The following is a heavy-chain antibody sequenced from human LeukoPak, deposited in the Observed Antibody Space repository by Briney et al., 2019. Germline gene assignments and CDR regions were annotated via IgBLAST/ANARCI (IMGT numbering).Heavy chain of an antibody. Sequence: ASVKVSCKASGYTFTTYGIAWVRRAPGQGLEWMGWISAYNGNTNSAQKLQGRVTMTTDTSTSAAYMELRSLRSDDTAVYYCARDQVSYPDYWGQGTLVTVSS. J-gene: IGHJ4*02. CDR2: ISAYNGNT. V-gene: IGHV1-18*01. CDR3: ARDQVSYPDY. CDR1: GYTFTTYG. D-gene: IGHD5-18*01.